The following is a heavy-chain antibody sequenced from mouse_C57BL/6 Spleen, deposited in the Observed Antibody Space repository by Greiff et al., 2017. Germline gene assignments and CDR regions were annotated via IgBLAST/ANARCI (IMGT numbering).Heavy chain of an antibody. CDR1: GYTFTEYT. Sequence: QVHVKQSGAELVKPGASVKLSCKASGYTFTEYTIHWVKQRSGQGLEWIGWFYPGSGSIKYNEKFKDKATFTADKSSSTVYMELSRLTSADSAVYFCARHGYEGYYHGAMGYWGQGTSVSVSS. J-gene: IGHJ4*01. D-gene: IGHD2-3*01. V-gene: IGHV1-62-2*01. CDR3: ARHGYEGYYHGAMGY. CDR2: FYPGSGSI.